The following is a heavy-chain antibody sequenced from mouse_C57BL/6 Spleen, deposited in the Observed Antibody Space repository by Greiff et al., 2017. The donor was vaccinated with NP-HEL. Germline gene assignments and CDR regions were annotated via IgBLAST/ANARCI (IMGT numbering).Heavy chain of an antibody. CDR3: ARQSYYGSSSWYFDV. CDR2: ISNLAYSI. V-gene: IGHV5-15*01. D-gene: IGHD1-1*01. J-gene: IGHJ1*03. Sequence: EVNVVESGGGLVQPGGSLKLSCAASGFTFSDYGMAWVRQAPRKGPEWVAFISNLAYSIYYADTVTGRFTISRENAKNTLYLEMSSLRSEDTAMYYCARQSYYGSSSWYFDVWGTGTTVTVSS. CDR1: GFTFSDYG.